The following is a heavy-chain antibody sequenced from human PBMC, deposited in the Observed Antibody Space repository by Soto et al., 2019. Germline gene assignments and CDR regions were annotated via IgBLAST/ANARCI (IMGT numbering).Heavy chain of an antibody. V-gene: IGHV1-18*01. CDR1: GYTFTSYG. CDR2: ISAYNGNT. CDR3: ARDHGVYYDSSGYAY. J-gene: IGHJ4*02. Sequence: QVQLVQSGAEVKKPGASVKVSCKASGYTFTSYGISWVRQAPGQGLVWMGWISAYNGNTNYAQKLQGRVSMNTDTSTSTADMELRSLRSDDTAVYYCARDHGVYYDSSGYAYWGQGTLVPVSS. D-gene: IGHD3-22*01.